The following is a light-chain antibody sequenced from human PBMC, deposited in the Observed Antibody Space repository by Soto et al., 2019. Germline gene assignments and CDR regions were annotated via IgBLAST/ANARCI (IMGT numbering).Light chain of an antibody. CDR2: AAS. V-gene: IGKV1-9*01. Sequence: DIQMTQSPSTLSGSVGDRVTITCRASQSIVTYLNWYLQKPGKAPKLLIYAASTLQSGVPSRFSGSGSGTDFTLTISSLQPEDFATYYCQQLNSYPRTFGPGTKVDIK. J-gene: IGKJ3*01. CDR1: QSIVTY. CDR3: QQLNSYPRT.